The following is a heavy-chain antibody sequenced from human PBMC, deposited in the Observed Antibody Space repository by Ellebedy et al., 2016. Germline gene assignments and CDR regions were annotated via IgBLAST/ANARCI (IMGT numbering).Heavy chain of an antibody. Sequence: GESLKISCAASGLTFSSYSMNWVRQAPGKGLEWVSYISSSSSTIYYADSVKGRFTISRDNSKNTLYLQMNSLRAEDTAVYYCARGILSDWGQGTLVTVSS. V-gene: IGHV3-48*01. J-gene: IGHJ4*02. D-gene: IGHD3-16*02. CDR2: ISSSSSTI. CDR1: GLTFSSYS. CDR3: ARGILSD.